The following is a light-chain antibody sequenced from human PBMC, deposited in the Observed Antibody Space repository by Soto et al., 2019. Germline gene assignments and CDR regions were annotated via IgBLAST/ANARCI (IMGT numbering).Light chain of an antibody. J-gene: IGKJ1*01. CDR3: QQYGSWT. CDR1: QSIRNS. CDR2: GAS. Sequence: EIGLTQSPATLSLSPGERATLSCWASQSIRNSLAWYQQKPGQAPRLLIYGASSRATGIPDRFSGSGSGTDFTLTISRLEPEDFAVYYCQQYGSWTFGQGTKVDIK. V-gene: IGKV3-20*01.